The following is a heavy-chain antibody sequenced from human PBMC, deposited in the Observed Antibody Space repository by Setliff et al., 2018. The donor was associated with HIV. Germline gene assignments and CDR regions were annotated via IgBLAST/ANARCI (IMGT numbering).Heavy chain of an antibody. V-gene: IGHV1-2*06. CDR2: VNPNSGGT. D-gene: IGHD3-9*01. J-gene: IGHJ4*02. CDR1: GYTFTGYA. Sequence: ASVKVSCKASGYTFTGYAINWVRQAPGQGLEWMGRVNPNSGGTDYPQKFQARVTMTRDTSISTAYMELSGLTSDDTAVYYCARSHILTGYWSSFDYWGQGILVTVSS. CDR3: ARSHILTGYWSSFDY.